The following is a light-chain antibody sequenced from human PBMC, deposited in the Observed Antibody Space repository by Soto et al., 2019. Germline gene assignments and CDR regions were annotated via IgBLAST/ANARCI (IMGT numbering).Light chain of an antibody. Sequence: QSVLTQPPSASGTPGQRVTISCSGSNSNIGRNAVNWYQQLPGTAPRLLISSDNRRPSGVPDRFSASKSGTSASLAISGLQSDDEADYYCAAWDASLIGIGVFGGGTKLPVL. CDR2: SDN. V-gene: IGLV1-44*01. CDR1: NSNIGRNA. CDR3: AAWDASLIGIGV. J-gene: IGLJ3*02.